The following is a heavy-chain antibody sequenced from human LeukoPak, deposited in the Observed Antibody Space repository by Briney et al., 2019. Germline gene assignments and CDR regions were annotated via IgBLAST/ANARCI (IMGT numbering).Heavy chain of an antibody. J-gene: IGHJ4*02. CDR3: AKDRQYYGSGSYPTFDY. CDR1: GFTFSSYG. CDR2: IRYDGSNK. Sequence: GGSLRLSCAASGFTFSSYGMHWVRQAPGKGLEWVAFIRYDGSNKYYADSVKGRFTISRDNSKNTLYLQMNSLRAEDTTVYYCAKDRQYYGSGSYPTFDYWGQGTLVTVSS. V-gene: IGHV3-30*02. D-gene: IGHD3-10*01.